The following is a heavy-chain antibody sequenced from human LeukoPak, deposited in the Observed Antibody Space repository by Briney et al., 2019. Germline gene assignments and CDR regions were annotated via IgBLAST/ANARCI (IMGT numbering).Heavy chain of an antibody. CDR1: GLTFSNYA. CDR2: ISGTGGTT. V-gene: IGHV3-23*01. CDR3: AGGPSYYYDSRWFDP. J-gene: IGHJ5*02. Sequence: GGSLRLSCAASGLTFSNYAMSWVRQAPGKRLDWVSAISGTGGTTYYADSVKGRFTISRDNSKNTLYLQMNSLRAEDTAVYYCAGGPSYYYDSRWFDPWGQGTLVTVSS. D-gene: IGHD3-22*01.